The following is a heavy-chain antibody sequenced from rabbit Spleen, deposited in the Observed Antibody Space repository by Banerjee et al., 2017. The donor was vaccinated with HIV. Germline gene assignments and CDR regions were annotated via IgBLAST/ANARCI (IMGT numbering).Heavy chain of an antibody. D-gene: IGHD2-1*01. CDR1: GFDFSSHR. CDR3: VRDLGYDDYSEKGYFNL. CDR2: IDPVSDIT. Sequence: QEQLVESGGGLVQPGGSLTLSCKTSGFDFSSHRVSWVRQAPGKGLEWIGIIDPVSDITDYANWVNGRFTISSHNAQTTVYLQLNSLTAADTATYFCVRDLGYDDYSEKGYFNLWGPGTLVTVS. V-gene: IGHV1S47*01. J-gene: IGHJ4*01.